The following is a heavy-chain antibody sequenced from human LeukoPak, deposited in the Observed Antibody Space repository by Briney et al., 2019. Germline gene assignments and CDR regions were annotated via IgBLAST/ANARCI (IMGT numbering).Heavy chain of an antibody. J-gene: IGHJ3*02. D-gene: IGHD6-6*01. CDR2: IIPTFGTA. CDR1: GGTFSSYA. V-gene: IGHV1-69*13. Sequence: APVKVSCKASGGTFSSYAISWVRQAPGQGLEWMGGIIPTFGTANYAQKFQGRVTITADESTSTAYMELSSLRSEDTAVYYCAHDSSSSFDDAFDIWGQGTMVTVSS. CDR3: AHDSSSSFDDAFDI.